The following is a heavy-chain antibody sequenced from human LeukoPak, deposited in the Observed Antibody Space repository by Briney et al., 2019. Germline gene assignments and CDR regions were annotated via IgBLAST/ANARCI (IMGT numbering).Heavy chain of an antibody. V-gene: IGHV4-30-4*01. J-gene: IGHJ3*02. CDR2: IYYSGST. D-gene: IGHD3-16*01. CDR3: ARVWWGKSAFDI. CDR1: GGSISSGDYY. Sequence: NPSETLSLTCTVSGGSISSGDYYWSWIRQPPGKGLEWIGYIYYSGSTYYNPSLKSRVTISVDTSKNQFSLKLSSVTAADTAVYYCARVWWGKSAFDIWGQGTMVTVSS.